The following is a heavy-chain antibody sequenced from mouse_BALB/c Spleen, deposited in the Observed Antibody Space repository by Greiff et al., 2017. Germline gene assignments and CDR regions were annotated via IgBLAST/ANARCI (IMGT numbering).Heavy chain of an antibody. Sequence: EVQRVESGGGLVQPGGSLRLSCATSGFTFTDYYMSWVRQPPGKALEWLGFIRNKANGYTTEYSASVKGRFTISRDNSQSILYLQMNTLRAEDSATYYCARAYYYGSSSGYFDVWGAGTTVTVSS. J-gene: IGHJ1*01. CDR2: IRNKANGYTT. CDR1: GFTFTDYY. D-gene: IGHD1-1*01. CDR3: ARAYYYGSSSGYFDV. V-gene: IGHV7-3*02.